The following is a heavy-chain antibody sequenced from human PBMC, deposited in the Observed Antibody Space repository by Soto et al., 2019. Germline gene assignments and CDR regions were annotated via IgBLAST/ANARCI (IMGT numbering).Heavy chain of an antibody. CDR2: IWYDGSNK. CDR1: GFTFSSYG. CDR3: ARDTARAMVRIYYGMDV. D-gene: IGHD3-10*01. V-gene: IGHV3-33*01. Sequence: QVQLVESGGGVVQPGRSLRLSCAASGFTFSSYGMHWVRQAPGKGLEWVAVIWYDGSNKYYADSVKGRFTISRDNSKNTLYLQMNSLRAEDTAVYYCARDTARAMVRIYYGMDVWGQGTPVTVSS. J-gene: IGHJ6*02.